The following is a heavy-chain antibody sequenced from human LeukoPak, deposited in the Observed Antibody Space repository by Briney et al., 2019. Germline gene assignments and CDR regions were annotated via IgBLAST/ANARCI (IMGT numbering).Heavy chain of an antibody. CDR1: GFTFSTFW. D-gene: IGHD3-10*01. CDR2: INHDGSST. Sequence: GGSLRLSCATSGFTFSTFWMHWVRQAPGKGLVWVSRINHDGSSTNYADSVKGRFTISRDNAKNTLYLQMNSLRAEDTAVYYCARDSSTYYYGSGSYGGSVDYWGQGTLVTVSS. J-gene: IGHJ4*02. CDR3: ARDSSTYYYGSGSYGGSVDY. V-gene: IGHV3-74*01.